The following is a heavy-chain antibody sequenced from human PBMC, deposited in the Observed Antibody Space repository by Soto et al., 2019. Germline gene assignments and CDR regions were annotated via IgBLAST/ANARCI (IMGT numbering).Heavy chain of an antibody. CDR1: GFTCSISW. J-gene: IGHJ4*02. D-gene: IGHD6-6*01. Sequence: GGSLTLCCAASGFTCSISWMNWVRQAPGKGLEWVAYISSDGTDTNYVDSVRGRFTISRDNAKNSLFLQMNSLRVEDTAVYYCARKPRLLDSWGQGTLVTVSS. CDR2: ISSDGTDT. CDR3: ARKPRLLDS. V-gene: IGHV3-7*01.